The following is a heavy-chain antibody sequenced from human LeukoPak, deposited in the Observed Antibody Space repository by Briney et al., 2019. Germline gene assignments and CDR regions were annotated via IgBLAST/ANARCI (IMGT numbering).Heavy chain of an antibody. Sequence: QAGGSLRLSCAASGFTFSSYEVNWVRQAPGKGLEWVSYISSSGSTIYYADSVKGRFTISRDNSKNTLYLQMNSLKTEDTAVYYCVRHAASGGSGVDHWGQGTLVTVSS. CDR1: GFTFSSYE. D-gene: IGHD3-10*01. J-gene: IGHJ4*02. CDR3: VRHAASGGSGVDH. CDR2: ISSSGSTI. V-gene: IGHV3-48*03.